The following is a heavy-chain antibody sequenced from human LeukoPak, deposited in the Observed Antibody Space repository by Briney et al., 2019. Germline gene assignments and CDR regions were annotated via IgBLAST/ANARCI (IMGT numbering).Heavy chain of an antibody. Sequence: ASVKVSCKASGYTFTSYGISWVRQAPGQGLEWMGWISAYNGNTNYAQKLQGRVTMTTDTSTSTAYMELRSLRSDDTAVYYCARDRGLCLRFGGDYYFDYWGQGTLVTVSS. D-gene: IGHD3-10*01. CDR2: ISAYNGNT. J-gene: IGHJ4*02. CDR3: ARDRGLCLRFGGDYYFDY. CDR1: GYTFTSYG. V-gene: IGHV1-18*01.